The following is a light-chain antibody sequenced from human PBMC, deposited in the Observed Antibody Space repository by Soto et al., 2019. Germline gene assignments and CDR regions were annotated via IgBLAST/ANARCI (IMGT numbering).Light chain of an antibody. V-gene: IGKV3-11*01. CDR3: QQYGSSPPWT. CDR1: QSVSRY. Sequence: VFTQSPSTLALSAGDRATLSCRVSQSVSRYLAWYQQKPGQAPRLLIYDSSNRATGIPARFSGSGSGTDLTLTISSLEPEDFAVYYCQQYGSSPPWTFGQGTKVDIK. CDR2: DSS. J-gene: IGKJ1*01.